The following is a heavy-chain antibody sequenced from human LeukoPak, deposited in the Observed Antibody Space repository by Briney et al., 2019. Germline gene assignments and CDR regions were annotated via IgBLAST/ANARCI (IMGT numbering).Heavy chain of an antibody. CDR1: GGSISTYY. CDR3: ARLSSLANIAARGRTWLDP. D-gene: IGHD6-6*01. CDR2: VYYSGRT. Sequence: SETLSLTCTVSGGSISTYYWNWIRQPPGKGLEWIGYVYYSGRTNYNPSLKSRVIISVDTSKNQFSLKLSSVTAADTAVYYCARLSSLANIAARGRTWLDPWGQGSLVTVSS. J-gene: IGHJ5*02. V-gene: IGHV4-59*01.